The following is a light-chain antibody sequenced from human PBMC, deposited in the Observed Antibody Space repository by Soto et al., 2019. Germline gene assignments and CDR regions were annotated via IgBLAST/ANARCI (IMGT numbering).Light chain of an antibody. Sequence: DIQMTQSPSTLSASVGDRVTISCRASQSIRSWLAWYQQKPGKAPKLLISDASDLATGVPSRFSGSGSGTESTLTISSLQPDDFATYYCQQYNSYSLLTFGGGTKVEIK. J-gene: IGKJ4*01. CDR2: DAS. V-gene: IGKV1-5*01. CDR3: QQYNSYSLLT. CDR1: QSIRSW.